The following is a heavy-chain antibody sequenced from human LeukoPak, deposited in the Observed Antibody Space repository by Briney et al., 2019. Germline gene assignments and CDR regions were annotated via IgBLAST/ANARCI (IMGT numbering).Heavy chain of an antibody. Sequence: GRSLRLSCVASQLSLSSYSFNWVRQPPGQGREWVATIKRCTTHMYYADSMRGRFNVSRDNSKNTLYLQMNSLRVEDTAVYYCARKDSGLNPFDFWGQGTLVTVSS. V-gene: IGHV3-21*04. CDR3: ARKDSGLNPFDF. CDR1: QLSLSSYS. J-gene: IGHJ4*02. D-gene: IGHD1-14*01. CDR2: IKRCTTHM.